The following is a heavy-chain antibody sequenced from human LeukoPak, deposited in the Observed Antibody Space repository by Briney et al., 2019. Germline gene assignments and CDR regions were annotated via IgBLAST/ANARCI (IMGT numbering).Heavy chain of an antibody. Sequence: GGSLRLSCAASGFTFSSYSMNWVRQAPGKGLEWISYINSNSDTVHYSNSVEGRFTISRDSAKNSLYLQMNSLRAEDTAMYYCARDTRGESDYWGHGTLVTVSS. CDR2: INSNSDTV. J-gene: IGHJ4*01. CDR3: ARDTRGESDY. D-gene: IGHD2-2*01. V-gene: IGHV3-48*04. CDR1: GFTFSSYS.